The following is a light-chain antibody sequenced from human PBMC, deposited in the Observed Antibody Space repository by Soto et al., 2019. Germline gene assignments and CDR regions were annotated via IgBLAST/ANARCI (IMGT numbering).Light chain of an antibody. CDR3: QQGHNWPLT. J-gene: IGKJ2*01. CDR2: SAS. V-gene: IGKV3-15*01. CDR1: QSISTE. Sequence: VMTQSPLSLPVTLGQPASISCRASQSISTELAWYQQKPGQPPRLLIYSASTRATGVPARFTGSGSGSEFTLTISGLQSEDFAVYYCQQGHNWPLTFGQGTRLEI.